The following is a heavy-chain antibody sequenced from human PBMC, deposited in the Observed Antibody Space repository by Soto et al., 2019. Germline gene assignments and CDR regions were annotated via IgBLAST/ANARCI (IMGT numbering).Heavy chain of an antibody. CDR1: GFTFSSYS. CDR2: ISSSSSYI. Sequence: LRLSCAASGFTFSSYSINWVRQAPGKGLEWVSSISSSSSYIYYADSVKGRFTISRDNAKNSLYLQMNSLRAEDTAVYYCASLTDYDILTGYYPFDYWGQGTLVTVSS. V-gene: IGHV3-21*01. J-gene: IGHJ4*02. D-gene: IGHD3-9*01. CDR3: ASLTDYDILTGYYPFDY.